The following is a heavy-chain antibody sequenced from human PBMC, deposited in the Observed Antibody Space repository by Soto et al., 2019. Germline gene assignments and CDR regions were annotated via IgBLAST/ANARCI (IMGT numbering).Heavy chain of an antibody. CDR1: GFTFSSYA. CDR3: AKVQLSLGQLVHFYDMDV. CDR2: ISGSGGST. J-gene: IGHJ6*03. D-gene: IGHD6-6*01. V-gene: IGHV3-23*01. Sequence: GGSLRLSFAASGFTFSSYAMSWVRQAPGKGLEWVSAISGSGGSTYYAYSVKGRFTISRDNSKNTLYLQMNRLRAGDTAVYYCAKVQLSLGQLVHFYDMDVWVIGATVTVSS.